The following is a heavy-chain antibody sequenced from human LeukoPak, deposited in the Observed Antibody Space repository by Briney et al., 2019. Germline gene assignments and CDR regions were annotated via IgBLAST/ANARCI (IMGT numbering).Heavy chain of an antibody. D-gene: IGHD6-19*01. CDR2: ISTNSAFI. V-gene: IGHV3-21*01. CDR3: ARGLAVAGSSWFDP. Sequence: GGSLRLSCTASGFTFINYSMNWVRQAPGKGLEWVSSISTNSAFIYYADSVRGRFTISRDNAKNTLYLQLDSLRAEDTAVYYCARGLAVAGSSWFDPWGQGTLVSVSS. CDR1: GFTFINYS. J-gene: IGHJ5*02.